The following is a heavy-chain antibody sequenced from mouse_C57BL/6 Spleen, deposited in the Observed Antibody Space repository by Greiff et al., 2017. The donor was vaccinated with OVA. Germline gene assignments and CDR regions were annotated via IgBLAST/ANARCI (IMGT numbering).Heavy chain of an antibody. CDR2: IHPNSGST. Sequence: QVQLQQSGAELVKPGASVKLSCKASGYTFTSYWMHWVKQRPGQGLEWIGMIHPNSGSTNYNEKFKSKATLTVDKSSSTAYMQLSSLTSEDSAVYYCARGITTVEDAMDYWGQGTSVTVSS. CDR1: GYTFTSYW. D-gene: IGHD1-1*01. V-gene: IGHV1-64*01. CDR3: ARGITTVEDAMDY. J-gene: IGHJ4*01.